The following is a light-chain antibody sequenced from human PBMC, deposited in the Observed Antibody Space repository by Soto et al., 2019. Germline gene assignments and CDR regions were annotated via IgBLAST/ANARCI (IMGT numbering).Light chain of an antibody. CDR1: QSISGS. CDR3: QQYNGYWT. CDR2: EAS. Sequence: DIQMTQSPSTLSASVGDRVTITCRASQSISGSLAWYQQKPGKAPKLLIYEASNLKSGVPSRFSCSGSGTEYTLTISSLQPDDSASYYCQQYNGYWTFGQGTRVE. J-gene: IGKJ1*01. V-gene: IGKV1-5*03.